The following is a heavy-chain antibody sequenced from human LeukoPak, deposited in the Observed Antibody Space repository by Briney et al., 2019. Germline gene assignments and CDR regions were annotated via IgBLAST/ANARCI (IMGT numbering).Heavy chain of an antibody. D-gene: IGHD3-22*01. Sequence: ASVKVSCKASGYTFTSYGISWVRQAPGQGLEWMGWISAYNGNTNYAQKLQGRVTMTTDTSTSTAYMGLSSLRSEDTAVYYCARVHHYFDIAFDYWGQGTLVTVSS. V-gene: IGHV1-18*01. CDR1: GYTFTSYG. J-gene: IGHJ4*02. CDR3: ARVHHYFDIAFDY. CDR2: ISAYNGNT.